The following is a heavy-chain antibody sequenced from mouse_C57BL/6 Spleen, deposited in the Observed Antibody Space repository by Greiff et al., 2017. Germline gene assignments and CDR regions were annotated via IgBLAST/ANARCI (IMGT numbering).Heavy chain of an antibody. CDR1: GYTFTSYG. D-gene: IGHD1-1*01. CDR3: ARSSYYYGLYAMDY. V-gene: IGHV1-81*01. J-gene: IGHJ4*01. Sequence: QVQLQQSGAELARPGASVKLSCKASGYTFTSYGISWVKQRTGQGLEWIGEIYPRSGNTYYNEKFKGKATLTADKSSSTAYMELRSLTSEDSAVYFCARSSYYYGLYAMDYWGQGTSVTVSS. CDR2: IYPRSGNT.